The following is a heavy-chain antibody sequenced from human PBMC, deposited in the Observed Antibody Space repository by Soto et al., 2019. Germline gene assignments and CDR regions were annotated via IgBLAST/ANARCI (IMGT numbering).Heavy chain of an antibody. Sequence: GGSLRLPCPASQFTFSNFCMTWVRQAPGKGLEWVANIKEDGSEKYYVDSVKARFTISRDSAKNSLYLHMDSLRAEDTAIYYCARLRKGGFCDYWGQGSLVTVSS. CDR3: ARLRKGGFCDY. CDR2: IKEDGSEK. D-gene: IGHD1-26*01. J-gene: IGHJ4*02. V-gene: IGHV3-7*03. CDR1: QFTFSNFC.